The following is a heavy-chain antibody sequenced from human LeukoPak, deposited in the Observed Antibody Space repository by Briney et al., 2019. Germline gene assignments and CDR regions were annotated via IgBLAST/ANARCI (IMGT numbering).Heavy chain of an antibody. CDR1: GFTFSSYG. V-gene: IGHV3-23*01. D-gene: IGHD3-10*01. CDR3: ARDRYYYGSGSGGDY. CDR2: ISGSGGST. J-gene: IGHJ4*02. Sequence: GGSLRLSCAASGFTFSSYGMSWVRQAPGKGLEWVSGISGSGGSTYYADSVKGRFTISRDNSKNSLYLQMNSLRAEDTAVYYCARDRYYYGSGSGGDYWGQGTLVTVSS.